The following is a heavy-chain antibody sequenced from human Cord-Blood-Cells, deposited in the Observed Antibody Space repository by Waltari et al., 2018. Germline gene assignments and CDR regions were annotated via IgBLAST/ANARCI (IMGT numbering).Heavy chain of an antibody. CDR3: ARVSRDYYDSSGYYYFDY. CDR1: GGTFSSYA. Sequence: QVQLVQSGAEVKKPGYSVKVSCKASGGTFSSYAISWVRQAPGQGLEWMGGIIPIFGTANYAQKFQGRVTITADKSTSTAYMELSSLRSEDTAVYYCARVSRDYYDSSGYYYFDYWGQGTLVTVSS. D-gene: IGHD3-22*01. V-gene: IGHV1-69*06. CDR2: IIPIFGTA. J-gene: IGHJ4*02.